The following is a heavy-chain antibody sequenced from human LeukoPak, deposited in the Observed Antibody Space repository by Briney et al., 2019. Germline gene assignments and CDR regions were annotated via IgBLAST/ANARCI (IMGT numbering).Heavy chain of an antibody. CDR2: IDPSDSYT. Sequence: GESLKISCKGSGYSFSSYWISWVRPMPGKGLEWMGRIDPSDSYTNYSPSFQGHVTISADKSISTAYLQWSSLKASNTAMYYCARLDTMILRAFDIWGQGTMVTVSS. V-gene: IGHV5-10-1*01. CDR3: ARLDTMILRAFDI. D-gene: IGHD3-22*01. CDR1: GYSFSSYW. J-gene: IGHJ3*02.